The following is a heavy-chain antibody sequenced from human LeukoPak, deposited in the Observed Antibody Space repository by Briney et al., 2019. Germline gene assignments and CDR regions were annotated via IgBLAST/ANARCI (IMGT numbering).Heavy chain of an antibody. J-gene: IGHJ4*02. Sequence: SETLSLTCTVSGGSISSYYWSWIRQPPGKGLEWIGYIYYSGSTNYNPSLKSRVTISVDTPKNQFSLKLSSVTAADTAVYYCARENSPRYYFDYWGQGTLVTVSS. CDR1: GGSISSYY. CDR2: IYYSGST. CDR3: ARENSPRYYFDY. V-gene: IGHV4-59*01.